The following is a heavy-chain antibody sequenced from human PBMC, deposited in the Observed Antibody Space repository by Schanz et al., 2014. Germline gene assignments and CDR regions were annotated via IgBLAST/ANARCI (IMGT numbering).Heavy chain of an antibody. V-gene: IGHV1-46*01. CDR1: GFTLTSHF. CDR2: INPIDGST. D-gene: IGHD2-2*01. CDR3: ARGSCTASGCYDAFDL. Sequence: QLVQSGAEVKKPGASVKVSCKASGFTLTSHFMHWLRQAPGQGLEWMGLINPIDGSTTYVWGFHGGRSMTRKASTKTVYMDLSTRRSADTTVYYCARGSCTASGCYDAFDLWGQGTLVTVSS. J-gene: IGHJ3*01.